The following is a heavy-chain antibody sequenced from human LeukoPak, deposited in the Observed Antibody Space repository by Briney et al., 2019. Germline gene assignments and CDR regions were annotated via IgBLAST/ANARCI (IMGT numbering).Heavy chain of an antibody. D-gene: IGHD3-16*01. CDR2: ISGSGGST. CDR1: GFTFSSYE. J-gene: IGHJ4*02. V-gene: IGHV3-23*01. Sequence: QPGGSLRLSCAASGFTFSSYEMNWVRQAPGKVLEWVSAISGSGGSTYYADSVKGRFTISRDNSKNTLYLQMNSLRAEDTAVYYCAKDEIRPAYLFDYWGQGTLVTVSS. CDR3: AKDEIRPAYLFDY.